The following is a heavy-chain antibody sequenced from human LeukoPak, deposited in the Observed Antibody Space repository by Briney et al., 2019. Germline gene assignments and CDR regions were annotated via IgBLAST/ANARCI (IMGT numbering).Heavy chain of an antibody. V-gene: IGHV1-46*03. CDR1: GYMFISYN. D-gene: IGHD2-2*01. CDR2: ASGSGVHT. J-gene: IGHJ4*02. CDR3: ARDQNYATDY. Sequence: VSVKVSCKASGYMFISYNMQWVRQAPGQGLEWMGMASGSGVHTKYAQKFRDRVTMTSDTSTSTVYMELSSLTSDDTAVYYCARDQNYATDYWGQGTLVTV.